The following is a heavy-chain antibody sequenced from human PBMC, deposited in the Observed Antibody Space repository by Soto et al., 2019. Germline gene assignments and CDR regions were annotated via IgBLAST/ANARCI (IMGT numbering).Heavy chain of an antibody. CDR3: AKDLRPDGRYDLDY. CDR1: GFNFRIYA. Sequence: EVQLLESGGGLAQAGGSLRLSCAASGFNFRIYAMNWVRQAPGKGLEWVSVMIGDGSSWDYADSVRGRFTISRDNSKNTLYLQMHSLRAEDTAVYYCAKDLRPDGRYDLDYWGQGTLVTVSS. V-gene: IGHV3-23*01. J-gene: IGHJ4*02. CDR2: MIGDGSSW. D-gene: IGHD1-26*01.